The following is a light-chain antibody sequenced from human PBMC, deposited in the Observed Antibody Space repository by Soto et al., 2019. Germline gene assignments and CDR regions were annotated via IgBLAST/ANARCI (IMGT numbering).Light chain of an antibody. Sequence: DIRLAQSASFLSASIGDRVTITCGASQGIRNDLGWYQQKPGKAPKLLIYKASTLKSGVPSRFSGSGSGTEFNLTISSLQTDDFATYYCQHYNSYSEAFGQGTKVDIK. CDR3: QHYNSYSEA. CDR2: KAS. V-gene: IGKV1-5*03. CDR1: QGIRND. J-gene: IGKJ1*01.